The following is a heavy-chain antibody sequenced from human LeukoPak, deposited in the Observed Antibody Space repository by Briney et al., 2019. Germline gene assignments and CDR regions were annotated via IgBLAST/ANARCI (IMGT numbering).Heavy chain of an antibody. J-gene: IGHJ4*02. CDR1: GDSISSSSYY. CDR2: IYQSGST. CDR3: ARYGSGSYYNSFDY. D-gene: IGHD3-10*01. V-gene: IGHV4-39*07. Sequence: PSETLSLTCTVSGDSISSSSYYWGWIRQPPGKGLEWIGSIYQSGSTYYNPFLKSRVTISVDTSKNQFSLKLSSVTAADTAVYYCARYGSGSYYNSFDYWGQGTLVTVSS.